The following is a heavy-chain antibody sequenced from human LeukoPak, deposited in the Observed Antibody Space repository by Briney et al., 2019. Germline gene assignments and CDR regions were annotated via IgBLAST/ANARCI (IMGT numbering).Heavy chain of an antibody. Sequence: GASVKVSCKASGYTFTSYDINWVRQATGQGLELMGWMNPNSGNTGYAQKFQGRVTITRNTSISTAYMELSSLRSEDTAVYYCARFCSTSCYTKTGFDPWGQGTLVTVSS. V-gene: IGHV1-8*03. D-gene: IGHD2-2*02. CDR3: ARFCSTSCYTKTGFDP. CDR1: GYTFTSYD. CDR2: MNPNSGNT. J-gene: IGHJ5*02.